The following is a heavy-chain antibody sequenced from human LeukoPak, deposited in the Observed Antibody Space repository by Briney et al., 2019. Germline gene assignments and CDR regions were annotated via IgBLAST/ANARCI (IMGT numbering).Heavy chain of an antibody. V-gene: IGHV3-21*01. D-gene: IGHD3-22*01. CDR3: ARESSDYFY. CDR2: ISSSSSFR. Sequence: GGSLRLSCAASGFNFSSYSMNWVRQAPGKGLEWVSSISSSSSFRYCADSVKGRFTISRDNAKNSLYLQMNSLRAEDTAVYYCARESSDYFYWGQGTLVTVSS. CDR1: GFNFSSYS. J-gene: IGHJ4*02.